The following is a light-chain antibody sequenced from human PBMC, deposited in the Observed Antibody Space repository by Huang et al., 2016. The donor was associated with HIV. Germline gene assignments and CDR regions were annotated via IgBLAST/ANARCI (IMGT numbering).Light chain of an antibody. CDR2: GAS. CDR3: HQYGSPPFT. V-gene: IGKV3-20*01. Sequence: EIVLTQSPGTLSLSPGERATLSCRASQSISSSSFAWYLQKPGQAPTRLIHGASTRATDIPDRFSGSGSGTDFTLTISRLEPEDFAVYYCHQYGSPPFTFGPGTKVDIK. CDR1: QSISSSS. J-gene: IGKJ3*01.